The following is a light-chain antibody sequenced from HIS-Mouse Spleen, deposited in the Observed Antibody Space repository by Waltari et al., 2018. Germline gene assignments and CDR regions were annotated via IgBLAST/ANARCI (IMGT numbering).Light chain of an antibody. CDR1: ALPKKY. CDR2: EES. CDR3: YSTDSSGNHRV. Sequence: SYELTQPPSVSVSPGQTDRITCSGDALPKKYAYWYQQKSGQAPVLVIYEESKRPSGIPERFSGSSSGTMATLTISGAQVEDEADDYCYSTDSSGNHRVFGGGTKLTVL. V-gene: IGLV3-10*01. J-gene: IGLJ2*01.